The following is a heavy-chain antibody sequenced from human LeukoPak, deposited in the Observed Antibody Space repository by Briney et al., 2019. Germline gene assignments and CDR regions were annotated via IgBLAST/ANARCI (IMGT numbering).Heavy chain of an antibody. D-gene: IGHD3-3*01. Sequence: ASVKVSCKASGGTFSSYAISRVRQAPGQGLEWMGWISAYNGNTNYAQKLQGRVTMTTDTSTSTAYMELRSLRSDDTAVYYCARGRNYDFWSGYYMDYWGQGTLVTVSS. CDR1: GGTFSSYA. V-gene: IGHV1-18*01. CDR3: ARGRNYDFWSGYYMDY. CDR2: ISAYNGNT. J-gene: IGHJ4*02.